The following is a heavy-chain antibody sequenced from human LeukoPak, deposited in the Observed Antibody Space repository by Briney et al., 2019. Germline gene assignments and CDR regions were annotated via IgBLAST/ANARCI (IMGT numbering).Heavy chain of an antibody. J-gene: IGHJ4*02. Sequence: ASVKVSCKASGGTFSSYGISWVRQAPGQGLEWMGTILPIFNSTNYAPKFQDRVTVTADESTGTVYMEVNSLRSDDTAVYYCARVKGASDNYGDDYWGQGTLVTVSS. CDR1: GGTFSSYG. D-gene: IGHD4-17*01. CDR3: ARVKGASDNYGDDY. CDR2: ILPIFNST. V-gene: IGHV1-69*15.